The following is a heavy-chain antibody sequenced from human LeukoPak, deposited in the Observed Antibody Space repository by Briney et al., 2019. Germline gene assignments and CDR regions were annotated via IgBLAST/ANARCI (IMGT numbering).Heavy chain of an antibody. CDR2: IYYSAST. V-gene: IGHV4-59*01. Sequence: PSETLSLTCTVSCGSISSYYWIWLRPPREKGLEWIGYIYYSASTNYNPSLKRRVTISVDTSKNQFSLKLISVTAADTAVYYCARDDYRYWGQGTLVTVSS. D-gene: IGHD4/OR15-4a*01. J-gene: IGHJ4*02. CDR3: ARDDYRY. CDR1: CGSISSYY.